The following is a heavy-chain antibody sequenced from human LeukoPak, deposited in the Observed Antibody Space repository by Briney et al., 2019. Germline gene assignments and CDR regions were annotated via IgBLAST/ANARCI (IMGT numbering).Heavy chain of an antibody. CDR2: INPNSGGT. J-gene: IGHJ5*02. CDR1: GGTFSSYA. Sequence: ASVKVSCKASGGTFSSYAISWVRQAPGQGLEWMGWINPNSGGTNYAQKFQGRVTMTRDTSISTAYMELSRLRSDDTAVYYCARVGYCSSTSCIDWFDPWGQGTLVTVSS. D-gene: IGHD2-2*01. V-gene: IGHV1-2*02. CDR3: ARVGYCSSTSCIDWFDP.